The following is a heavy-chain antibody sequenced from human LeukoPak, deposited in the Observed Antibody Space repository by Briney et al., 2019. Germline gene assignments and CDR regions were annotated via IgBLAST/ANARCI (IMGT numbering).Heavy chain of an antibody. Sequence: GGSLRLSCAASGFTVSSNYMSWVRQAPGKGLEWVSVIYSGGSTYYADSVKGRFTISRDNSKNTLYLQMNSLRVEDTAVYYCARDLTSLSSGSYGGSWGQGTLVTVSS. CDR2: IYSGGST. V-gene: IGHV3-53*01. J-gene: IGHJ5*02. CDR3: ARDLTSLSSGSYGGS. CDR1: GFTVSSNY. D-gene: IGHD1-26*01.